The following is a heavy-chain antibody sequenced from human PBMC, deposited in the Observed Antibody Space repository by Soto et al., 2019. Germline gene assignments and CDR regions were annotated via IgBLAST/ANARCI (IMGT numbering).Heavy chain of an antibody. J-gene: IGHJ3*02. V-gene: IGHV3-48*01. CDR3: AIEKVGPTSFHVFDI. CDR1: GFSFSIYS. CDR2: IMPGSSHI. Sequence: EVQLVESGGGLVQPGGSLRLTCAASGFSFSIYSMKRVRQAPAKGLEWVSYIMPGSSHIFYADSVKGRFTISRDNAKYSLYLQMYSLRAEDTAVYYCAIEKVGPTSFHVFDIWGQGTMVTVSS. D-gene: IGHD1-26*01.